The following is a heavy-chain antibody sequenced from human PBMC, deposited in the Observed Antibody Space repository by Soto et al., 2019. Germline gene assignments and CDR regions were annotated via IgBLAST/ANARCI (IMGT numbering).Heavy chain of an antibody. D-gene: IGHD6-13*01. J-gene: IGHJ6*03. CDR2: ISGSGGST. CDR3: AKIPTRIGVVPYSSSWPYYMDV. CDR1: GFTFSSYA. V-gene: IGHV3-23*01. Sequence: GGSLRLSCAASGFTFSSYAMSWVRQAPGKGLEWVSAISGSGGSTYYADSVKGRFTISRDNSKNTLYLQMNSLRAEDTAVYYCAKIPTRIGVVPYSSSWPYYMDVWGKGTTVTVSS.